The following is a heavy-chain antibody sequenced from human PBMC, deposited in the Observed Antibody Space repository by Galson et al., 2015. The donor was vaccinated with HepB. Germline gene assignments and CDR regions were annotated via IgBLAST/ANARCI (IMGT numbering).Heavy chain of an antibody. CDR2: IIPILGIA. Sequence: SVKVSCKASGGTFSSYAISWVRQAPGQGLEWMGGIIPILGIANYAQKFQGRVTITADKSTSTAYMELSSLRSEDTAVYYCARGRGEGIVGAPADWGQGTLVTVSS. CDR1: GGTFSSYA. D-gene: IGHD1-26*01. CDR3: ARGRGEGIVGAPAD. J-gene: IGHJ4*02. V-gene: IGHV1-69*10.